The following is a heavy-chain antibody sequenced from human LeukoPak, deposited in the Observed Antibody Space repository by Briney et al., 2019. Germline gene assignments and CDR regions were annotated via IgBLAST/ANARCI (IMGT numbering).Heavy chain of an antibody. CDR2: FDPDDGAT. Sequence: GASVKVSCKVSGYTLSEISMHWVRQAPGIGLEWMGGFDPDDGATIYTQTFQGRVTMTEDTSTNTAYMELSSLRSEDTAVYYCATDRGGDHFSGFYGRFNYWGQGTLVTVSS. D-gene: IGHD3-22*01. V-gene: IGHV1-24*01. J-gene: IGHJ4*02. CDR3: ATDRGGDHFSGFYGRFNY. CDR1: GYTLSEIS.